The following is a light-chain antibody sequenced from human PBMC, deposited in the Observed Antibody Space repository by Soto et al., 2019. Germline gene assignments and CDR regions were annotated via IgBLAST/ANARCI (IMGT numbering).Light chain of an antibody. CDR3: CSYAGSDTYV. Sequence: QSALTQPASVSGSPGQSITISCTRTSSGVGSYNLVSWFQQHPGKVPKLIIYEGTKRPSGVSNRFSASKSGNTASLTISGLQAEDEADYYCCSYAGSDTYVFGGGTKLTVL. J-gene: IGLJ2*01. CDR2: EGT. CDR1: SSGVGSYNL. V-gene: IGLV2-23*01.